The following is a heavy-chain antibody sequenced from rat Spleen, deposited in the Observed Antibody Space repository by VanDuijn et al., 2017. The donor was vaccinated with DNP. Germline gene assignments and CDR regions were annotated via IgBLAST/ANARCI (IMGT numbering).Heavy chain of an antibody. V-gene: IGHV2S12*01. J-gene: IGHJ3*01. CDR3: TGGGSTIYPLIY. Sequence: QVQLRESGPGLVQPSQTLSLACTVSGVSLTNFGVNWVRQPPGKGLEWIAAISGAGATYYNSVLKSRLSFSTDPSRNQVFLHMDSLQTEDTAIYFCTGGGSTIYPLIYWGQGTLVTVSS. CDR1: GVSLTNFG. D-gene: IGHD1-2*01. CDR2: ISGAGAT.